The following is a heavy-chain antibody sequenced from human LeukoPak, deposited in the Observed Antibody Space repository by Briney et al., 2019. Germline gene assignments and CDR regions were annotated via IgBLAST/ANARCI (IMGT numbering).Heavy chain of an antibody. CDR2: ISSSSSYI. CDR1: GFTFSSYS. D-gene: IGHD3-22*01. CDR3: ARDYYDSSDYTDY. Sequence: SGGSLRLSCAASGFTFSSYSMNWVRQAPGKGLEWVSSISSSSSYIYYADSVKGRFTISRDNAKNSLYLQMNSLRAEDTAVYYCARDYYDSSDYTDYWGQGTLVTVSS. J-gene: IGHJ4*02. V-gene: IGHV3-21*01.